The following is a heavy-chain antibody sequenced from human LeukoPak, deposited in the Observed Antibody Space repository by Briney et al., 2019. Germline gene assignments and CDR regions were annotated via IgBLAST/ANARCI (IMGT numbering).Heavy chain of an antibody. Sequence: SETLSLTCTVSGVPISTYYWNWLRQPAGKGLEWIGRIHTSGTTNYNLSLKSRVTMSVDTSKNQFSLRLSSVPAADTAVYYCARGKVVAGTPCQNSWDYWGQGTLVTVSS. CDR3: ARGKVVAGTPCQNSWDY. CDR1: GVPISTYY. D-gene: IGHD6-19*01. CDR2: IHTSGTT. J-gene: IGHJ4*02. V-gene: IGHV4-4*07.